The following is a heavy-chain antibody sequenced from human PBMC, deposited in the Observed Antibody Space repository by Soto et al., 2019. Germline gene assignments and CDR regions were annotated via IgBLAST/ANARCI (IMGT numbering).Heavy chain of an antibody. J-gene: IGHJ4*02. V-gene: IGHV1-69*01. CDR1: GGTFSSYA. CDR3: AREWEPKSSSDY. CDR2: IIPIFGTA. Sequence: QVQLVQSGAEVNKPGSSVKVSGKASGGTFSSYAISWVRQAPGQGLEWMGGIIPIFGTANYAQKFQGRVTINADESTSTAYMELSSLRSEDTAVYYCAREWEPKSSSDYWGQGTLVTVSS. D-gene: IGHD1-26*01.